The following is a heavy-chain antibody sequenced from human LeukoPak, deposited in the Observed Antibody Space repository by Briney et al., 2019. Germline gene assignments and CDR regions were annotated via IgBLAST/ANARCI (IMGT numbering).Heavy chain of an antibody. V-gene: IGHV4-31*03. D-gene: IGHD4-17*01. CDR3: ASYRIPVTGSGFFDY. CDR1: GGSISSGGYS. J-gene: IGHJ4*02. CDR2: IYYSGST. Sequence: SETLSLTCTVSGGSISSGGYSWSWLRQHPGQGLEWIGYIYYSGSTYYNPSLKSRVTISVDTSKNQFSLKLSSVTAADTAVYYCASYRIPVTGSGFFDYWGQGTLVTVSS.